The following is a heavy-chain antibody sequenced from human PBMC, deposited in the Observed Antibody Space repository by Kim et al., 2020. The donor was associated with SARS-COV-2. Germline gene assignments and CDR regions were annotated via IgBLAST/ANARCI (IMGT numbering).Heavy chain of an antibody. Sequence: GGSLRLSCAASGFTFSSYGMHWVRQAPGKGLEWVAVISYDGSNKYYADSVKGRFTISRDNSKNTLYLQMNSLRAEDTAVYYCAKELPAAILSNLYFDYGG. J-gene: IGHJ4*01. CDR1: GFTFSSYG. CDR3: AKELPAAILSNLYFDY. V-gene: IGHV3-30*18. CDR2: ISYDGSNK. D-gene: IGHD2-2*01.